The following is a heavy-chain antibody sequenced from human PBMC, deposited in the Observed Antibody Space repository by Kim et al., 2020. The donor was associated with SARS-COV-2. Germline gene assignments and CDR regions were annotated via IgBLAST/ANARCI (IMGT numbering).Heavy chain of an antibody. Sequence: TTYHPSLKRRVTISVDTSKNQFSLKVASVTAADTAVYYCARDLGGSGFYDSWGQGTLVSVSS. V-gene: IGHV4-59*01. CDR2: T. CDR3: ARDLGGSGFYDS. J-gene: IGHJ4*02. D-gene: IGHD3-22*01.